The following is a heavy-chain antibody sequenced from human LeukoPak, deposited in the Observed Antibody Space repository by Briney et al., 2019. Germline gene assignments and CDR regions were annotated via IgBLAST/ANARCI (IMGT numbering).Heavy chain of an antibody. Sequence: PGGSLRLSCAASGFTFSSYSMNWVRQAPGKGLEGVAFISHDGGEINYVDSVKGRFTVSRDNSNNTVYLQMKRLRVEDTAVYYCAREPSSSWYLSFLEYWGQGTLVTVSS. CDR2: ISHDGGEI. D-gene: IGHD3-22*01. V-gene: IGHV3-30*03. CDR3: AREPSSSWYLSFLEY. J-gene: IGHJ4*02. CDR1: GFTFSSYS.